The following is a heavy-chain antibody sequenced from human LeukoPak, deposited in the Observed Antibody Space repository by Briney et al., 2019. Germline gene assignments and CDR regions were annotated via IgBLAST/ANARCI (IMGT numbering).Heavy chain of an antibody. J-gene: IGHJ6*02. CDR3: AKDQWDIVVVPAASSHYGMDV. Sequence: PGRSLRLSCAASGFTFSSYGMHWVRQAPGKGLEWVAVISYDGSNKYYADSVKGRFTISRDNSKNTLYLQMNSLRAEDTAVYYCAKDQWDIVVVPAASSHYGMDVWGQGTTVTVSS. CDR1: GFTFSSYG. V-gene: IGHV3-30*18. CDR2: ISYDGSNK. D-gene: IGHD2-2*01.